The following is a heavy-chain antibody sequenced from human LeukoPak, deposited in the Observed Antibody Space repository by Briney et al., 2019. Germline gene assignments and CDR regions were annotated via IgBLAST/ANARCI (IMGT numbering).Heavy chain of an antibody. CDR1: GYSISSGYY. Sequence: SETLSLTCTVSGYSISSGYYWGRIRQPPGKGLEWIGSIYHSGSTYYNPSLKSRVTISVDTSKNQFSLKLSSVTAADTAVYYCAMVRGVNYYFDYWGQGTLVTVSS. CDR3: AMVRGVNYYFDY. V-gene: IGHV4-38-2*02. CDR2: IYHSGST. J-gene: IGHJ4*02. D-gene: IGHD3-10*01.